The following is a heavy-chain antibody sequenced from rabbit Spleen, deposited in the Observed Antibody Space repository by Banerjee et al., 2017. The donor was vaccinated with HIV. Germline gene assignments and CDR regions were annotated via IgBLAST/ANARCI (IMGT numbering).Heavy chain of an antibody. J-gene: IGHJ6*01. D-gene: IGHD1-1*01. CDR2: IDAGSSGFT. CDR1: GVSFSGDSY. Sequence: QSLEESGGDLVKPEGSLTLTCIASGVSFSGDSYMCWVRQAPGKGLEWIACIDAGSSGFTYSASWAQGRFTISKTSSTTVTLQMTSLTAADTAIYFCARDTSSFFSSYGMDRWGPGILVPVS. V-gene: IGHV1S40*01. CDR3: ARDTSSFFSSYGMDR.